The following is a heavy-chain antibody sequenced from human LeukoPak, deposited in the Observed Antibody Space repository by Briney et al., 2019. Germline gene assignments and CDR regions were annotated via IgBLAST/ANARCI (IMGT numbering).Heavy chain of an antibody. D-gene: IGHD3-10*01. J-gene: IGHJ5*02. V-gene: IGHV1-46*01. CDR1: GYTFTNSY. CDR2: INPSGGST. Sequence: ASVKVSCKASGYTFTNSYMHWVRQAPGQGLEWMGIINPSGGSTSYAQKFQGRVTMTRDTSTSTVYMELSSLRSEDTAVYYCARGAKFRSYGSGTYYTSLPFDPWGQGTLVTVSS. CDR3: ARGAKFRSYGSGTYYTSLPFDP.